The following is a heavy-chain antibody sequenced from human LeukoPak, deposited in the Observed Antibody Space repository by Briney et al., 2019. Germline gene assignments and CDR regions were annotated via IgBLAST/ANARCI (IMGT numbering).Heavy chain of an antibody. CDR3: ATLASSTVTTYPTDY. CDR2: IYSGGST. CDR1: GVTVSSNY. D-gene: IGHD4-17*01. J-gene: IGHJ4*02. V-gene: IGHV3-53*05. Sequence: PGGSLRLSCAASGVTVSSNYMSWVRQAPGKGLEWVSVIYSGGSTYYADSVKGRFTISRDNSKNTLYLQMNSLRAEDTAVYYCATLASSTVTTYPTDYWGQGTLVTVSS.